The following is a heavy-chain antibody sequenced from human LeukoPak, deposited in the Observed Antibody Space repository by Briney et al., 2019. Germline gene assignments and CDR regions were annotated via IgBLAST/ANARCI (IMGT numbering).Heavy chain of an antibody. V-gene: IGHV3-48*01. CDR2: ITRNSHDI. J-gene: IGHJ4*02. D-gene: IGHD3-22*01. CDR1: GFTVSSNY. Sequence: GGSLRLSCAASGFTVSSNYMSWVRQAPRKGLEWVSYITRNSHDIYYADSVKGRFTISRDNARNSLYLQMNNLRAEDTAVYYCAKTRLDDSGYYYAGSDYWGQGILVTVST. CDR3: AKTRLDDSGYYYAGSDY.